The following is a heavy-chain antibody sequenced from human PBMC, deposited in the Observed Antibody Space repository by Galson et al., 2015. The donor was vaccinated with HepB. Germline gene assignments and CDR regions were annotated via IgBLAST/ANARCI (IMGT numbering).Heavy chain of an antibody. CDR3: ANVGSGWYSSSWYGYYYYGMDV. J-gene: IGHJ6*02. D-gene: IGHD6-13*01. V-gene: IGHV3-23*01. CDR2: ISGSGGST. Sequence: SLRLSCAASGFTFSSYAMSWVRQAPGKGLEWVSAISGSGGSTYYADSVKGRFTISRDNSKNTLYLQMNSLRAEDTAVYYCANVGSGWYSSSWYGYYYYGMDVWGQGTTVTVSS. CDR1: GFTFSSYA.